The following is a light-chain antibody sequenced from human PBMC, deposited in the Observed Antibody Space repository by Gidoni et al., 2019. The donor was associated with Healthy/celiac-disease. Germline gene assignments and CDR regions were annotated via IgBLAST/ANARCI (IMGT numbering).Light chain of an antibody. V-gene: IGLV2-14*01. CDR1: SSDVGGYNY. J-gene: IGLJ2*01. Sequence: QSALTQPASVSGSPGQSITISCTGTSSDVGGYNYVSWYQQHPGKAPKLMIYEVSNRPSGVSTRFSGSTSGNTASLTISGLQAEDEADYYCSSYTSSSTPVVFGGGTKLTVL. CDR2: EVS. CDR3: SSYTSSSTPVV.